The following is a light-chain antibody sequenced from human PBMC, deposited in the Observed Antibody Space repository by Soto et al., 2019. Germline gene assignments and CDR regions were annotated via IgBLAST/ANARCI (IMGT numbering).Light chain of an antibody. J-gene: IGLJ2*01. Sequence: QSVLTQPASVSGSLGQSITISCTGTRTDIGGYNYVSWYQQYPGKAPKLVICEVTSRPSGISDRFSGSKSGNTASPTISGLQAEDEADYFCTSYTNSKAYILFGGGTK. CDR3: TSYTNSKAYIL. V-gene: IGLV2-14*01. CDR1: RTDIGGYNY. CDR2: EVT.